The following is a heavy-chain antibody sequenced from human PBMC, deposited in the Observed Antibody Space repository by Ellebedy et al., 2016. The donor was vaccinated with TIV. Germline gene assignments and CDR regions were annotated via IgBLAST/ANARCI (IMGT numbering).Heavy chain of an antibody. V-gene: IGHV4-39*02. Sequence: MPSETLSLTCTVSGGSINTRNSSWGWIRQPPGKGLEWIASIYYNGSTHYAPSLKSRVTISVDTPKNHFSLRLNSVTATDTSVYYGAASAEVPGWIENWGQGILVTVAS. CDR3: AASAEVPGWIEN. CDR2: IYYNGST. J-gene: IGHJ4*02. D-gene: IGHD6-19*01. CDR1: GGSINTRNSS.